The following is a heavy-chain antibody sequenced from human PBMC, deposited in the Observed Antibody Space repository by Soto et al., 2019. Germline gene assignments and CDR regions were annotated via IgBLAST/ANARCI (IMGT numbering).Heavy chain of an antibody. CDR1: GDGVSSNAAG. J-gene: IGHJ4*02. CDR2: TYYRSNWRH. Sequence: SQTRAGACAISGDGVSSNAAGWELSRWSASRGLEWLGRTYYRSNWRHDYAGSVKSRITVNPDTSKNHVSLQLNSVTPDDTAVYYCERALAGRGPELWGPGTMLNVSS. D-gene: IGHD6-19*01. V-gene: IGHV6-1*01. CDR3: ERALAGRGPEL.